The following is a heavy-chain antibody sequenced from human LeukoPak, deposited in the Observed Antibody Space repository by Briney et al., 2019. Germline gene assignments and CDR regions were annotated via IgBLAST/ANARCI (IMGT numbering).Heavy chain of an antibody. CDR2: ISGSGGST. Sequence: GGTLRLSCEASGFTFSTYGMSWVRQAPGKGLEWVSAISGSGGSTYYADSVKGRFTISRDNSKNTLYLQMNSLRAEDTAVYYCAKVEGYSGLLDFWGQGTLVTVSS. CDR3: AKVEGYSGLLDF. CDR1: GFTFSTYG. D-gene: IGHD5-12*01. V-gene: IGHV3-23*01. J-gene: IGHJ4*02.